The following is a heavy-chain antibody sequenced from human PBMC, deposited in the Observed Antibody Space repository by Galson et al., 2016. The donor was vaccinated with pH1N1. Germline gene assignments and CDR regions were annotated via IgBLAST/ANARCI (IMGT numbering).Heavy chain of an antibody. CDR3: SRHQSSSDDYFFYNMDV. D-gene: IGHD6-6*01. V-gene: IGHV5-51*01. Sequence: QSGAEVKKPGESLKISCKGSGYIFSTFWIGWVRQMPGKGLEWMGIVYPGDSDTRYNPSFKGQVPISVDKSIRTAYLQWSSLKASDSAIYFCSRHQSSSDDYFFYNMDVWGQGTTVTVSS. CDR1: GYIFSTFW. J-gene: IGHJ6*02. CDR2: VYPGDSDT.